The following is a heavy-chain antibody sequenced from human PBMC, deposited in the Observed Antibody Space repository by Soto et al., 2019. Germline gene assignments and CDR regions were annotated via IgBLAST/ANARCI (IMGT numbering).Heavy chain of an antibody. CDR2: IVVGSGNT. D-gene: IGHD2-15*01. V-gene: IGHV1-58*02. CDR1: GFTFTSSA. Sequence: QMQLVQSGPEVKKPGTSVKVSCKASGFTFTSSAMQWVRQARGQRLEWIGWIVVGSGNTNYAQKFQERVTITRDMSTSTAYMELSSLRSEDTAVYDCAAEAGVGPAAGGYYGMDVWGQGTTVTVSS. J-gene: IGHJ6*02. CDR3: AAEAGVGPAAGGYYGMDV.